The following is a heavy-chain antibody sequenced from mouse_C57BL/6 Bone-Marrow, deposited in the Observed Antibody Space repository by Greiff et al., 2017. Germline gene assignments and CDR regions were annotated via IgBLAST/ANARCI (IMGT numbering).Heavy chain of an antibody. CDR2: INPSSGYT. J-gene: IGHJ4*01. CDR3: ARYYYSAIDY. CDR1: GYTFTSYT. V-gene: IGHV1-4*01. D-gene: IGHD2-12*01. Sequence: VHLQQSGAELARPGASVKMSCKASGYTFTSYTMHWVKQRHGQGLEWIGFINPSSGYTKYNQKFKDKATLTADKSSSTAYMQLSSLTSEDSAVYYCARYYYSAIDYWGQGTSVTVSS.